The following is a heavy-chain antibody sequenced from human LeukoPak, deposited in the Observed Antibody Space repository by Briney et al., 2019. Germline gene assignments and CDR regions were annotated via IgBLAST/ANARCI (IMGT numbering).Heavy chain of an antibody. CDR2: ISGSGGST. Sequence: GGSLRLSCAASGFTFSSYAMSWVRQAPGKGLEWVSAISGSGGSTYYADSVKGRFTISRDNSKNTLYLRMNSLRAEDTAVYYCAKVSIEEYCSGGSCYRDYWGQGTLVTVSS. J-gene: IGHJ4*02. D-gene: IGHD2-15*01. CDR1: GFTFSSYA. V-gene: IGHV3-23*01. CDR3: AKVSIEEYCSGGSCYRDY.